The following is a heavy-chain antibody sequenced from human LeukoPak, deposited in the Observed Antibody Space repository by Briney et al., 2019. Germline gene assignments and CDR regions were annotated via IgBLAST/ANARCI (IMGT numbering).Heavy chain of an antibody. CDR3: ARDVSPYYYYDSSGYSGYYMDV. V-gene: IGHV4-59*01. CDR1: GGSISSYY. CDR2: IYYSGST. D-gene: IGHD3-22*01. J-gene: IGHJ6*03. Sequence: SETLSLTCTVSGGSISSYYWSWLRQPPGKGMEGMGYIYYSGSTNYNPSLTSRGTISVDTTKKQCSLNLSSVTAADTAVYYCARDVSPYYYYDSSGYSGYYMDVWGKGTTVTVSS.